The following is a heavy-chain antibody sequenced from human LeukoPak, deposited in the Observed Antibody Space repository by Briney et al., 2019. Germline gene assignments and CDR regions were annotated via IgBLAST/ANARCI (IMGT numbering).Heavy chain of an antibody. Sequence: SETLSLTCAVYGGSFSGYYWSWIRQPPGKGLEWIGEINHSGSTNYNPSLKSRVTISVDTSKNQFSLKLSSVTAADTAVYYCASCSLAAAAPRWFDPWGQGTLVTVSS. J-gene: IGHJ5*02. D-gene: IGHD6-25*01. CDR1: GGSFSGYY. CDR2: INHSGST. V-gene: IGHV4-34*01. CDR3: ASCSLAAAAPRWFDP.